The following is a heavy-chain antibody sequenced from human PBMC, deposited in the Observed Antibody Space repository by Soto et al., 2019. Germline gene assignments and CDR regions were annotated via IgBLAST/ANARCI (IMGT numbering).Heavy chain of an antibody. J-gene: IGHJ4*02. Sequence: QLQLQESGPGLVKPSETLSLTCTVSGGSISSSSYYWGWIRQPPGKGLEWIGSIYYSGSTYYNPSLKSRVTISVDTSKNRFSLKLSSVTAADTAVYYCARGIAAAGTGGPQFDYWGQGTLVTVSS. CDR3: ARGIAAAGTGGPQFDY. CDR1: GGSISSSSYY. CDR2: IYYSGST. D-gene: IGHD6-13*01. V-gene: IGHV4-39*01.